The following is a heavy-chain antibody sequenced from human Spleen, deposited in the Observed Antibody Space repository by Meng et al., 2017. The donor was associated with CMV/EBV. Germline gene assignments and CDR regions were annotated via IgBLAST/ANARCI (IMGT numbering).Heavy chain of an antibody. Sequence: ASVKVSCKASGYTFTGYYIHWVRQAPGQGLEWMGWINPNSGGTNYAQKFQGRVTMTRDTSISTAYMELSRLRSDDTAVYYCARDQWAMVRGLGSLDYWGQGALVTVSS. D-gene: IGHD3-10*01. CDR3: ARDQWAMVRGLGSLDY. J-gene: IGHJ4*02. CDR1: GYTFTGYY. CDR2: INPNSGGT. V-gene: IGHV1-2*02.